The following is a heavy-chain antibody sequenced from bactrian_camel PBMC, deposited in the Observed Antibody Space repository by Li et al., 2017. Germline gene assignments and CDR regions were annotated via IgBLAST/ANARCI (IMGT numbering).Heavy chain of an antibody. V-gene: IGHV3S53*01. CDR2: IDNDGGT. Sequence: HVQLVESGGGSKQAGDSLRLSCTVSGYMHIPYCVGWYRQSPGKEREGLAFIDNDGGTTYVDSVKGRFSISQDNADKTVYLQMNNLNPEDTGMYYCAAPGGQISPCLYGKWGQGTQVTVS. CDR1: GYMHIPYC. CDR3: AAPGGQISPCLYGK. J-gene: IGHJ4*01. D-gene: IGHD3*01.